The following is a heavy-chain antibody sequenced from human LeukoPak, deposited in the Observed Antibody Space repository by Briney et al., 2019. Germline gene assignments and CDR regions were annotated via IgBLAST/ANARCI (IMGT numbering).Heavy chain of an antibody. CDR2: INPSGGST. CDR3: AGADWLSYFDY. V-gene: IGHV1-46*01. CDR1: GYTFTSYY. J-gene: IGHJ4*02. D-gene: IGHD3-9*01. Sequence: ASVKVSCKASGYTFTSYYMHWVRQAPGQGLEWMGIINPSGGSTSYAQKFQGRVTTTRDTSTSTVYMELSSLRSEDTAVYYCAGADWLSYFDYWGQGTLVTVSS.